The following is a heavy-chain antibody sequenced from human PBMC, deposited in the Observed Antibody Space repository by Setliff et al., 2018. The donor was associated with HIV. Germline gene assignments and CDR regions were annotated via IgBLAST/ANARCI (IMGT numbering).Heavy chain of an antibody. V-gene: IGHV1-69*02. Sequence: ASVKVSCKASRSTFNSHTINWVRQAPGQGLDWMGRIIPILGVANYAQRFQGKVTITADKSTSTAYMELTSLRFDDTAMYYCVRGVQSPPHYSYYYMDVWGEGTMCTVSS. J-gene: IGHJ6*03. CDR3: VRGVQSPPHYSYYYMDV. D-gene: IGHD3-3*01. CDR1: RSTFNSHT. CDR2: IIPILGVA.